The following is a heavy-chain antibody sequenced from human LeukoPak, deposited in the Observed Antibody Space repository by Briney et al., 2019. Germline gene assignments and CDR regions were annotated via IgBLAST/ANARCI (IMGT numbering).Heavy chain of an antibody. CDR1: GGSISATNW. Sequence: SGTLSLTCDVSGGSISATNWWTWVRQPPGGGLEWIGEVHLNGRSHYSPSLESRVTMSADMSENHISLHLTSVTAADTAVYYCAREGGFYRPLDYTGPGTLVIVPS. CDR2: VHLNGRS. D-gene: IGHD2/OR15-2a*01. CDR3: AREGGFYRPLDY. J-gene: IGHJ4*02. V-gene: IGHV4-4*02.